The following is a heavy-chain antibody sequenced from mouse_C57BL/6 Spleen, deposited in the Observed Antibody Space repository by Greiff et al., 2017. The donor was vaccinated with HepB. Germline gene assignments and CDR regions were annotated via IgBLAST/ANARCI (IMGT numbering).Heavy chain of an antibody. CDR2: ISSGSSTI. V-gene: IGHV5-17*01. J-gene: IGHJ4*01. CDR3: ANLYGSSSYYYAMDY. CDR1: GFTFSDYG. D-gene: IGHD1-1*01. Sequence: EVNLVESGGGLVKPGGSLKLSCAASGFTFSDYGMHWVRQAPEKGLEWVAYISSGSSTIYYADTVKGRFTISRDNAKNTLFLQMTSLRSEDTAMYYCANLYGSSSYYYAMDYWGQGTSVTVSS.